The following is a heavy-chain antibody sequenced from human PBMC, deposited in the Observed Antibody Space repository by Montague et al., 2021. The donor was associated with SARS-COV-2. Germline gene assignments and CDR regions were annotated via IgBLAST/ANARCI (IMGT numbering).Heavy chain of an antibody. CDR1: GFTFSSFD. CDR2: ITCAGSPK. V-gene: IGHV3-30*03. Sequence: SLRLSCAASGFTFSSFDLHWVRQAPGKGLEWVSFITCAGSPKYYADSVKGRFTISRDNSKNTLYLQMNNLIAEDTAVYYCASDVDYLDTSGYFFYFCGQGTLVTVSS. CDR3: ASDVDYLDTSGYFFYF. J-gene: IGHJ4*02. D-gene: IGHD3-22*01.